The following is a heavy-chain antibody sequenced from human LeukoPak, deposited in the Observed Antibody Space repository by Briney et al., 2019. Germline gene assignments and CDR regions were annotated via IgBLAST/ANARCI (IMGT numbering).Heavy chain of an antibody. CDR3: ARDKGDYHTSGSPFVF. Sequence: TSGTLSLTCAVSGGSIKSNNWWSWVRQPPGKGLEWIGEIYHSGSTNYNPSLESRVTVSVDKSKNQFSLDLSSVTAADTAVYYCARDKGDYHTSGSPFVFGGQGTLVTVSS. J-gene: IGHJ4*02. V-gene: IGHV4-4*02. D-gene: IGHD3-22*01. CDR2: IYHSGST. CDR1: GGSIKSNNW.